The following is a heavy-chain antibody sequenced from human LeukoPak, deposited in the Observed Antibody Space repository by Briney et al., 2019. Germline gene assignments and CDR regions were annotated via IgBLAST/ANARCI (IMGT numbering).Heavy chain of an antibody. V-gene: IGHV3-64D*09. J-gene: IGHJ4*02. D-gene: IGHD2-15*01. CDR2: IAXNGGST. CDR1: GXTFXTXX. Sequence: PGGSLRLSCAASGXTFXTXXXXXVXXAPXXXXXSXSAIAXNGGSTYYADSVKGRFTTSRDNSKNTLYLQMSSLRAEDTAVYYXVKAIRGVAGGEGDYWGQGTLVTVSS. CDR3: VKAIRGVAGGEGDY.